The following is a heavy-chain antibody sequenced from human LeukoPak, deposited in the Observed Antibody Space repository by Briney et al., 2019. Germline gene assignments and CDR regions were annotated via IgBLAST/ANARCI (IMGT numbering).Heavy chain of an antibody. J-gene: IGHJ4*02. D-gene: IGHD3-9*01. Sequence: GGSLRLSCAASGFTFSSYSMNWVRQAPGKGLEWVSYISSSSSTIYYADSVKGRFTISRDNAKNSLYLQMNSLRAEDTAVYYCAKSHYYDILTGYYPYWGQGTLVTVSS. V-gene: IGHV3-48*01. CDR3: AKSHYYDILTGYYPY. CDR2: ISSSSSTI. CDR1: GFTFSSYS.